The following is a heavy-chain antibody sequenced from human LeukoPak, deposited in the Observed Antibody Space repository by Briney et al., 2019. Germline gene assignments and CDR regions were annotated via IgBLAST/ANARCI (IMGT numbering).Heavy chain of an antibody. V-gene: IGHV3-72*01. D-gene: IGHD1-26*01. CDR2: TRNKANSYTT. CDR1: GFTFSDHY. J-gene: IGHJ4*02. Sequence: GGTLRLSCAASGFTFSDHYMHWVRQAPGKGLEWVGRTRNKANSYTTEYAPSVKGRFTISRDDSKSSLYLQMNSLKTEDTAVYYCARASGSYSGYFDYWGQGTLVTVSS. CDR3: ARASGSYSGYFDY.